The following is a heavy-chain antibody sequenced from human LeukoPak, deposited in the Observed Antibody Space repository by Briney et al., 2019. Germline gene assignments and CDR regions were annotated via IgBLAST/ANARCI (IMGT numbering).Heavy chain of an antibody. Sequence: GGSLRLSCAASGFAFSDYSMNWVRQAPGKGLEWVSYISSSDNTIHYADSVKGRFTISRDNAKNSLYLEMNSLRDEDTAVYYCARVHRGYSYGRLDYWGQGTLVTVSS. CDR2: ISSSDNTI. CDR3: ARVHRGYSYGRLDY. V-gene: IGHV3-48*02. CDR1: GFAFSDYS. J-gene: IGHJ4*02. D-gene: IGHD5-18*01.